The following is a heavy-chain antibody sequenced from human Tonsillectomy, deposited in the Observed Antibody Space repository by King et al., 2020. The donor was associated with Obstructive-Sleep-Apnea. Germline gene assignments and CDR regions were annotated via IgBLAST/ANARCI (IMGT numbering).Heavy chain of an antibody. CDR3: ARVRVAHGDFPL. Sequence: VQLVESGGGVVQPGTSLRLSCAASGFNFSSYALHWVRQAPGKGLEWVAVISLDGGNKDYADSVKGRFTISRDNSKYTLYLQMNSLRTEDTAVYYCARVRVAHGDFPLWGRGTLVTVSS. CDR2: ISLDGGNK. D-gene: IGHD4-17*01. J-gene: IGHJ2*01. CDR1: GFNFSSYA. V-gene: IGHV3-30-3*01.